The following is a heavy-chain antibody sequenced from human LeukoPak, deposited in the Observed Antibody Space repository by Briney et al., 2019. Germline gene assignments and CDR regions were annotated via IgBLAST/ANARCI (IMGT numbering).Heavy chain of an antibody. CDR2: INHSGST. Sequence: SETLSLTCAVYGGSFSGYYWSWIRQPPGKGLEWIGEINHSGSTNYNPSLKSRVTKSVDTSKNQFSLKLSSVTAADTAVYYCARLGYGSGSRYYYYYYYMDVWGKGTTVTVSS. V-gene: IGHV4-34*01. J-gene: IGHJ6*03. CDR3: ARLGYGSGSRYYYYYYYMDV. D-gene: IGHD3-10*01. CDR1: GGSFSGYY.